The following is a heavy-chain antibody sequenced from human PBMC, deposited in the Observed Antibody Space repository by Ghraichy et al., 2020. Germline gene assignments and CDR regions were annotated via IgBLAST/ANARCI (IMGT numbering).Heavy chain of an antibody. CDR3: ARVGVVVAATRNWFDP. D-gene: IGHD2-15*01. CDR2: INHSGST. CDR1: GGSFSGYY. J-gene: IGHJ5*02. V-gene: IGHV4-34*01. Sequence: SETLSLTCAVYGGSFSGYYWSWIRQPPGKGLEWIGEINHSGSTNYNPSLKSRVTISVDTSENQFSLKLSSVTAADKAVYYCARVGVVVAATRNWFDPWGQGTLVTVSS.